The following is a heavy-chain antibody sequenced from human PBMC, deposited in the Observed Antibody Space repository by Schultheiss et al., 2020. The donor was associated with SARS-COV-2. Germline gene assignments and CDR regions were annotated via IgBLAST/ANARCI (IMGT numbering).Heavy chain of an antibody. CDR3: AREDCSSPSSHNWFDP. CDR2: SYYSGST. D-gene: IGHD2-2*01. J-gene: IGHJ5*02. CDR1: GGSISSGDYY. V-gene: IGHV4-30-4*08. Sequence: SETLSLTCTVSGGSISSGDYYWSWIRQPPGKGLEWIGYSYYSGSTYYNPSLKSRVTISVDTSKNQFSLKLSSVTAADTAVYYCAREDCSSPSSHNWFDPWGQGTLVTVSS.